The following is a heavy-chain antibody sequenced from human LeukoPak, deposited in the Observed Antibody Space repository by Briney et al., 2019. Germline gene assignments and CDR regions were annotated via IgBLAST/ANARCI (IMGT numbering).Heavy chain of an antibody. V-gene: IGHV1-3*01. J-gene: IGHJ3*02. Sequence: ASVKVSCKASGYTFTSYAMHWVRQAPGQRLEWMGWINAGNGNTKYSQKFQGRVTITRDTSASTAYMELSSLRSEDTAVYYCARWITSQDAFYIWGQGTMVTVSS. CDR1: GYTFTSYA. CDR2: INAGNGNT. CDR3: ARWITSQDAFYI. D-gene: IGHD3-10*01.